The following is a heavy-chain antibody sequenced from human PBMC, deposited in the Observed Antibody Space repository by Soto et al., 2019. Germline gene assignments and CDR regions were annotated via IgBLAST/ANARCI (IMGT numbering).Heavy chain of an antibody. Sequence: QVQLVESGGGVVQPGRSLRLSCAASGFTFSHYAMHWVRQAPGKGLEWVALMSYDGSNDYYADSVKGRFTISRDNSKNTLYLQMNSLRAEDTAVYYWAKDGSHNFDYWGQGTLVNVAS. V-gene: IGHV3-30*18. D-gene: IGHD1-26*01. CDR1: GFTFSHYA. CDR2: MSYDGSND. CDR3: AKDGSHNFDY. J-gene: IGHJ4*02.